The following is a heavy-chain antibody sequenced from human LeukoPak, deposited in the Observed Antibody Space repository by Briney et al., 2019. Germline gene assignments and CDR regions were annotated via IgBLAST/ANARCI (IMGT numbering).Heavy chain of an antibody. CDR1: GFTFSSYA. J-gene: IGHJ4*02. V-gene: IGHV3-23*01. D-gene: IGHD5-18*01. CDR2: ISGSGGST. Sequence: GGSLRLSCAASGFTFSSYAMSWVRQAPGKGLESVSAISGSGGSTYYADSVKGRFTISRDNSKNTLYLQMNSLRAEDTAVYYCAKDLNPWIQLWYFDYWGQGTLVTVSS. CDR3: AKDLNPWIQLWYFDY.